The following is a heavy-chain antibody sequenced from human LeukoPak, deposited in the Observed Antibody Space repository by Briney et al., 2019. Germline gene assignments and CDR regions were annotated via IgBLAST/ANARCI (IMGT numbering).Heavy chain of an antibody. CDR3: ARDGGYNYDY. V-gene: IGHV4-31*03. CDR2: IYYSGST. J-gene: IGHJ4*02. CDR1: GGSINSGGFY. D-gene: IGHD5-12*01. Sequence: SETLSLTCTVSGGSINSGGFYWSWIRRHPGKGLEWIGYIYYSGSTYYNPSLKSRVTISVDTSKNQFSLKLSSVTAADTAVYHCARDGGYNYDYWGQGTLVTVSS.